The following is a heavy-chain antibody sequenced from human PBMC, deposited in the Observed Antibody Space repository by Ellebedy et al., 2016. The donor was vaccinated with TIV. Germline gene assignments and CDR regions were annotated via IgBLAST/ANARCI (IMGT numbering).Heavy chain of an antibody. D-gene: IGHD4-11*01. CDR1: GFTFSSYS. V-gene: IGHV3-21*01. CDR2: ISSSSSYI. J-gene: IGHJ5*02. CDR3: ASSDYSNHNWFDP. Sequence: GESLKIFCAASGFTFSSYSMNWVRQAPGKGLEWVSSISSSSSYIYYADSVKGRFTISRDNAKNSLYLQMNSLRAEDTAVYYCASSDYSNHNWFDPWGQGTLVTVSS.